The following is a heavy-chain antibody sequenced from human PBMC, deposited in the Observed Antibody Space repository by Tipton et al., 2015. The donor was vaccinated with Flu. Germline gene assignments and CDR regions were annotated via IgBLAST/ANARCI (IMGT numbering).Heavy chain of an antibody. J-gene: IGHJ4*02. Sequence: TLSLTCTVSGASITTISDYWGWIRQPPGKGLEWIGTIHYSGSTSYNPSLKSRVTISIDTSKNQFSLKLSSVTAADTAVYYCARRAHCSGGSCFFDYWGQGTLVTVSS. CDR1: GASITTISDY. V-gene: IGHV4-39*01. CDR2: IHYSGST. CDR3: ARRAHCSGGSCFFDY. D-gene: IGHD2-15*01.